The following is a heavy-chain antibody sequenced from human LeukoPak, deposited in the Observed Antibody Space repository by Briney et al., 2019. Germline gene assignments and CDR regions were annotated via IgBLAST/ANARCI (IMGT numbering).Heavy chain of an antibody. J-gene: IGHJ3*01. D-gene: IGHD5-24*01. V-gene: IGHV3-23*01. CDR2: ISFSGDNS. CDR1: GFTFSSYA. Sequence: GGSLRLSCAASGFTFSSYAMTWVRQAPGKGPEWVALISFSGDNSYYADSVKGRFSVSRDNSENTLSLQMNSLRVEDTARYYCAKDIQLSTWGLGTMVTVSS. CDR3: AKDIQLST.